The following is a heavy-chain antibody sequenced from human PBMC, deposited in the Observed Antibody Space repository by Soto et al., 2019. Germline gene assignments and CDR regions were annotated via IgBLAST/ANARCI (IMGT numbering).Heavy chain of an antibody. D-gene: IGHD3-10*01. CDR1: GGSISSYY. V-gene: IGHV4-59*01. J-gene: IGHJ4*02. CDR2: IYYSGST. Sequence: QVQLQESGPGLVKPSETLSLTCTVSGGSISSYYWSWIRQPPGKGLEWIGYIYYSGSTNYNPSLKSRVTISVDTSKNQFSLKLSSVTAADTAVYYCARDPTSYGSGNFDYWGQGTLVTVSS. CDR3: ARDPTSYGSGNFDY.